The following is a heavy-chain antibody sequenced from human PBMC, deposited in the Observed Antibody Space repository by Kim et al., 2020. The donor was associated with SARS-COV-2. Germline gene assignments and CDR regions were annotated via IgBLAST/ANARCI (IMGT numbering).Heavy chain of an antibody. Sequence: GGSLRLSCAASGFTFSSYAMSWVRQAPGKGLEWVSAISGSGGSTYYADSVKGRFTISRDNSKNTLYLQMNSLRAEDTAVYYCAKARRSHTRLPDYYYYGMDVWGQGTTVTVSS. CDR1: GFTFSSYA. CDR3: AKARRSHTRLPDYYYYGMDV. CDR2: ISGSGGST. D-gene: IGHD3-16*01. J-gene: IGHJ6*02. V-gene: IGHV3-23*01.